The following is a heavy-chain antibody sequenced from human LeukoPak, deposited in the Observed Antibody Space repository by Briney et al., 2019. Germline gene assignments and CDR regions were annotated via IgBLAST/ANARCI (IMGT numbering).Heavy chain of an antibody. CDR2: ISSSGSTI. D-gene: IGHD5-18*01. CDR1: GFTFSDYY. J-gene: IGHJ4*02. Sequence: PGGSLRLSCAASGFTFSDYYMSWIRQAPGKGLEWVSYISSSGSTIYYADSVKGRFTISRDNAKNSLYLQMNSLRAEDTAMYYCARNTPTYSTPEYWGQGTLVTVSS. CDR3: ARNTPTYSTPEY. V-gene: IGHV3-11*04.